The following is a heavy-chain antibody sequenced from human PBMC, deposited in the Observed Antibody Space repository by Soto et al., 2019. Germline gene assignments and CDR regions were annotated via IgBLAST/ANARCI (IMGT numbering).Heavy chain of an antibody. CDR1: GFTFSNAW. V-gene: IGHV3-15*01. Sequence: EVQLVESGGGLVKPGGSLRLSCAASGFTFSNAWMSWVRQAPGKGLEWVGRIKSKTDGGTTDYAAPVKGRFTISRDDSKNTLYLQMNSLKSEDTAVYYCTTCTLIAAGWYFDLWGRGTLVTVSS. CDR3: TTCTLIAAGWYFDL. CDR2: IKSKTDGGTT. J-gene: IGHJ2*01. D-gene: IGHD6-13*01.